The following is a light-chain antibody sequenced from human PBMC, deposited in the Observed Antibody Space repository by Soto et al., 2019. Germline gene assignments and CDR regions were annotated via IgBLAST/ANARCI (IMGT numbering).Light chain of an antibody. CDR2: DVI. J-gene: IGLJ3*02. CDR1: SSDVGIYNY. CDR3: CSYAATSTLV. V-gene: IGLV2-11*01. Sequence: QSALTQPRSVFGSPGQSVTISCTGTSSDVGIYNYVSWYQHHPGKAPKLIIYDVIKRPSGVPDRFSGSKSGITASLTISGLQADDEADYYCCSYAATSTLVFGGGTKLTVL.